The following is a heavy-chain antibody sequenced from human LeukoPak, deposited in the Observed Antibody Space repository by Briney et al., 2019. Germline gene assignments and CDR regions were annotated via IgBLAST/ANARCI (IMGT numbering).Heavy chain of an antibody. CDR2: IIPIFGTA. CDR1: GGTFSSYA. V-gene: IGHV1-69*13. D-gene: IGHD3-16*01. J-gene: IGHJ4*02. Sequence: SVKVSCKASGGTFSSYAISWVRQAPGQGLEWMGGIIPIFGTANYAQKFQGRVTITADESTSTAYMELSRLRSDDTAVYYCATQRGSYLWGTDFDYWGQGTLVTVSS. CDR3: ATQRGSYLWGTDFDY.